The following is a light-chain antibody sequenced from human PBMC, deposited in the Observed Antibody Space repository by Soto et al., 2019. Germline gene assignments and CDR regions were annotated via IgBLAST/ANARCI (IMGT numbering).Light chain of an antibody. CDR2: EDN. J-gene: IGLJ2*01. Sequence: QSALTQPASVSGSPGQSITISCTGTRSDVGGYNLVSWYHQHPGRAPKLMIYEDNKRPSGVPNRFSASKSGNTASLTISGLQAEDEADYHCCSYAGSTIHVVFGGGTKLTVL. CDR1: RSDVGGYNL. CDR3: CSYAGSTIHVV. V-gene: IGLV2-23*01.